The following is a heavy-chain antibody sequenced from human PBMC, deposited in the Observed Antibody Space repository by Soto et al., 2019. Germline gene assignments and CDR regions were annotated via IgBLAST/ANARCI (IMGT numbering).Heavy chain of an antibody. CDR1: GYTFTSYD. D-gene: IGHD3-3*01. CDR2: MNPNSGNT. CDR3: ARVGTIFGVVNYYMDV. Sequence: ASVKVSCKAPGYTFTSYDINWVRQATGQGLEWMGWMNPNSGNTGYAQKFQGRVTMTRNTSISTAYMELSSLRSEDTAVYYCARVGTIFGVVNYYMDVWGKGTTVTVSS. J-gene: IGHJ6*03. V-gene: IGHV1-8*01.